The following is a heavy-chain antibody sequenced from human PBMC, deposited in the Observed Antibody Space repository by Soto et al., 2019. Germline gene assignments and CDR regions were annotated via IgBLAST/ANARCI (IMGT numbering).Heavy chain of an antibody. CDR3: AAVLYSSGWYYWFDP. Sequence: WASVKVSCKASGYTFTSYDINWVRQATGQGLEWMGWMNPNSGNTGYAQKFQGRVTMTRNTSISTAYMELSSLRSEDTAVYYCAAVLYSSGWYYWFDPWGQGTLVTVSS. V-gene: IGHV1-8*01. D-gene: IGHD6-19*01. J-gene: IGHJ5*02. CDR2: MNPNSGNT. CDR1: GYTFTSYD.